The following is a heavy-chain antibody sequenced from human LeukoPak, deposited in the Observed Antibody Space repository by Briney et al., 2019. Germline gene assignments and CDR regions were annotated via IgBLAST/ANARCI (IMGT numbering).Heavy chain of an antibody. Sequence: PSETLSLTCTVSGGSISSYYWSWIRQPAGEGLQWIGRIYSSGSTNYNPSLKSRVTIAVDTSKNQFSLKLNSVTAADTAVYFCARRWAYGMDVWGQGTTVTVSS. CDR1: GGSISSYY. D-gene: IGHD4-23*01. CDR3: ARRWAYGMDV. V-gene: IGHV4-4*07. J-gene: IGHJ6*02. CDR2: IYSSGST.